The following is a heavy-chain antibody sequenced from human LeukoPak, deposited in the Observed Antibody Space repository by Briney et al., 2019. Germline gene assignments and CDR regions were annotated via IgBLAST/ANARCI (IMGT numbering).Heavy chain of an antibody. V-gene: IGHV1-2*02. Sequence: ASVKVSCKASGYTFTAYYMHWVRQAPGQGLEWMGWINPNSGGTNYAQKFQGRVTMTRDTSISTAYMELSRLRSDDTAVYYCASLSGSSWYPFDYWGQGTLVTVSS. D-gene: IGHD6-13*01. CDR1: GYTFTAYY. CDR2: INPNSGGT. J-gene: IGHJ4*02. CDR3: ASLSGSSWYPFDY.